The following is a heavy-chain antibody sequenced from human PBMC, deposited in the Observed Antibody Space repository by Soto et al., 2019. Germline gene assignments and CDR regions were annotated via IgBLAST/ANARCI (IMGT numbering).Heavy chain of an antibody. V-gene: IGHV4-30-4*01. J-gene: IGHJ4*02. Sequence: SETLSLTCTVSGGSISSGDYYWSWIRQPPGKGLEWIGFIYYSGSTHYHPSLRSRLTISVDTSKNQFSLELSSVTAADTAVYYCAGIVYDSSGYTYYFDYWRQGTLVTVSS. CDR2: IYYSGST. CDR1: GGSISSGDYY. D-gene: IGHD3-22*01. CDR3: AGIVYDSSGYTYYFDY.